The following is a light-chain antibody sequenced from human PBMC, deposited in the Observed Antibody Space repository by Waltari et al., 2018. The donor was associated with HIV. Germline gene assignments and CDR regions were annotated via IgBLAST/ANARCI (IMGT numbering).Light chain of an antibody. V-gene: IGLV4-69*01. CDR2: VNGEGSH. Sequence: QLVLTQSPSASASLGASVNLTCILSSGHSSFAIAWHQQQPEKGPRFLVKVNGEGSHNKGAGGPSRFSGSSSGAELYLTISSLQSDDEADYYCQTWGTGIWVFGGGTKLTVL. CDR3: QTWGTGIWV. J-gene: IGLJ3*02. CDR1: SGHSSFA.